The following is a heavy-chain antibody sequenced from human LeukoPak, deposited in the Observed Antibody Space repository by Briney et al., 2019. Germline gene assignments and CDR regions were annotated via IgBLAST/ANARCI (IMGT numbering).Heavy chain of an antibody. D-gene: IGHD1-1*01. CDR1: GFTFSTYW. CDR3: ARDQLEPSRWFDY. Sequence: GGSLRLSCAASGFTFSTYWMHWVRQAPGKGLVWVSRMNNDGSIRDYADSVKGRFTISRDNAKNTLYLQMNSLRVENTAVYYCARDQLEPSRWFDYWGQGTLVTVSS. CDR2: MNNDGSIR. V-gene: IGHV3-74*01. J-gene: IGHJ4*02.